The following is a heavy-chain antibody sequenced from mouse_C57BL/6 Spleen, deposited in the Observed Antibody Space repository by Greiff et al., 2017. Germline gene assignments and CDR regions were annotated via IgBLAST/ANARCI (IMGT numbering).Heavy chain of an antibody. Sequence: EVQRVESGPELVKPGASVKISCKASGYSFTGYYMNWVKQSPEKSLEWIGEINPSTGGTTYNQKFKAKATLTVDKSSSTAYMQLKSLTSEDSAVYYCARSWDESYFDYWGQGTTLTVSS. CDR3: ARSWDESYFDY. J-gene: IGHJ2*01. CDR2: INPSTGGT. D-gene: IGHD4-1*01. CDR1: GYSFTGYY. V-gene: IGHV1-42*01.